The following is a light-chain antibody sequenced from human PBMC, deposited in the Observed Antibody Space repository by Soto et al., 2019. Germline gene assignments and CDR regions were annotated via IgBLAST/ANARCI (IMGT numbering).Light chain of an antibody. V-gene: IGKV3-15*01. J-gene: IGKJ1*01. CDR3: QQYNNWPRT. Sequence: EIVMTQSPVTLSVSPGGRATLSCRATQDVVTNLAWYQQKSGQAPRLLIYDASTRATGIPARFSGSGSGTEFTLTISSLQSEDFAVYYCQQYNNWPRTFGQGTKVDIK. CDR1: QDVVTN. CDR2: DAS.